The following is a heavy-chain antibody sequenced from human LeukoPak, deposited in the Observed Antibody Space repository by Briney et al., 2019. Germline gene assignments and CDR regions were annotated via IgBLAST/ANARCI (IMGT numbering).Heavy chain of an antibody. CDR3: TSPLTTMRPRNAFGI. CDR1: GFTFSSHW. Sequence: GGSLRLSCAASGFTFSSHWMHWVRQAPGKGLVWLSRSNSDESSTTYADSVKGRFTISRDNAKNTLYLQMNSLRAEDTAVYYCTSPLTTMRPRNAFGIWGQGTMVTVSS. J-gene: IGHJ3*02. V-gene: IGHV3-74*03. D-gene: IGHD3-22*01. CDR2: SNSDESST.